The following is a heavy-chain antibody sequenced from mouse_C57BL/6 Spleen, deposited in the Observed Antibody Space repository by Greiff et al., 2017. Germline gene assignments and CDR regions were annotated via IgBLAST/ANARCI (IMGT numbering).Heavy chain of an antibody. CDR1: GFTFSDFY. CDR2: SRNKANDYTT. V-gene: IGHV7-1*01. CDR3: ARVSLDAMDY. Sequence: EVKLVESGGGLVQSGRSLRLSCATSGFTFSDFYMEWVRQAPGKGLEWIAASRNKANDYTTEYSASVKGRFIVSRDTSQSILYRQMNALRAEDTAIYYCARVSLDAMDYWGQGTSVTVSS. J-gene: IGHJ4*01.